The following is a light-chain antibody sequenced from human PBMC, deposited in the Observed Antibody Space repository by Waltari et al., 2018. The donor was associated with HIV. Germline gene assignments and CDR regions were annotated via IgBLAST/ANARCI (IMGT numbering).Light chain of an antibody. CDR2: GAS. CDR1: QSVSSSY. CDR3: QQDGSSPT. V-gene: IGKV3-20*01. Sequence: EIVLTQSPGTLSLSPGERATLSCRASQSVSSSYLAWYQQKPGQAPRLLIDGASSRATGIPDRFRSMWSGTDFTLTISRLEPEDFAVYYCQQDGSSPTFGQGTKVEIK. J-gene: IGKJ1*01.